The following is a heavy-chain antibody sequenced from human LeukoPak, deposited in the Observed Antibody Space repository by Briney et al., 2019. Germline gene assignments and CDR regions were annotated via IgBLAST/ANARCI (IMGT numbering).Heavy chain of an antibody. CDR3: ARDSRGAEGLFDY. Sequence: GGSLRLSCAASGFTFSDYYMSWVRQAPGKGLEWVANIKQDGSEKYYVDSVKGRFTISRDNAKNSLYLQMNSLRAEDTAVYYCARDSRGAEGLFDYWGQGTLVTVSS. CDR1: GFTFSDYY. J-gene: IGHJ4*02. CDR2: IKQDGSEK. D-gene: IGHD6-13*01. V-gene: IGHV3-7*01.